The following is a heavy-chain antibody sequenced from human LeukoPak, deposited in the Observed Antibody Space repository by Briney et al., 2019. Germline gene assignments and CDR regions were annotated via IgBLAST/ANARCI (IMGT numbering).Heavy chain of an antibody. J-gene: IGHJ4*02. Sequence: SETLSLTCAVSGGSLSSGGYSWRWLRQPPGTGLEWLGYIYHSGSTYYNPSLKSRVTISVNRSKNQFSLKLSSVTAADTAVYYCARGVLLWFGDLSYYFGYWGQGTLVTVSS. CDR1: GGSLSSGGYS. V-gene: IGHV4-30-2*01. CDR2: IYHSGST. CDR3: ARGVLLWFGDLSYYFGY. D-gene: IGHD3-10*01.